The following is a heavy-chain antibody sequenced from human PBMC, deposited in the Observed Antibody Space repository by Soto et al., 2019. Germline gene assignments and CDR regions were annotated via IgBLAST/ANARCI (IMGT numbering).Heavy chain of an antibody. CDR3: ARDHGDGYNYDAFDI. J-gene: IGHJ3*02. CDR2: IYHSGST. V-gene: IGHV4-30-2*01. D-gene: IGHD5-12*01. CDR1: GGSIISGGYS. Sequence: PSETLSLTCAVSGGSIISGGYSWSWIRQPPGKGLEWIGYIYHSGSTYYNPSLKSRVTISVDRSKNQFSLKLSSVTAADTAVYYCARDHGDGYNYDAFDIWGQGTMVTV.